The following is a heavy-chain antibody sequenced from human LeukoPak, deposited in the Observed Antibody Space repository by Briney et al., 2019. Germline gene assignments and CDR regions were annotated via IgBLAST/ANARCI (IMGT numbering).Heavy chain of an antibody. Sequence: GGSLRLSCAASGFTFSSYGMHWVRQAPGKGLEWVAFIRNDGSNKYYADSVKGRFTISRDNSKNTLYLQMNSLRAEDTAVYYCAKHSSSWYGFDYWGQGTLVTVSS. J-gene: IGHJ4*02. V-gene: IGHV3-30*02. CDR2: IRNDGSNK. CDR1: GFTFSSYG. CDR3: AKHSSSWYGFDY. D-gene: IGHD6-13*01.